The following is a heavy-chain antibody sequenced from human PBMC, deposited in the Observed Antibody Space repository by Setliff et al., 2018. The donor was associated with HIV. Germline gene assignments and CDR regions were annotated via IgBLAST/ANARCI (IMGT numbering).Heavy chain of an antibody. CDR2: IYSTGNT. CDR3: ARAPTGELDF. J-gene: IGHJ4*02. Sequence: KPSETLSLTCTVSGGSISSGTYYWSWIRQPAGKGLEWIGRIYSTGNTNYNSSLKSRVTMSIETSKNQFSLKLTSVTAADTAVYYCARAPTGELDFWGQGTLVTVSS. D-gene: IGHD7-27*01. V-gene: IGHV4-61*02. CDR1: GGSISSGTYY.